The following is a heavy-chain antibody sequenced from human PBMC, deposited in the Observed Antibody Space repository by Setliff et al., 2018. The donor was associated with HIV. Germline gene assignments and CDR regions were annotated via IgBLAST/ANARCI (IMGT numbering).Heavy chain of an antibody. CDR1: VESFSGFY. CDR2: INHSGST. Sequence: ASETLSLTCAVYVESFSGFYWSWIRQPPGKGLEWIGEINHSGSTNYNPSLKSRVTISLATSKNQFSLKLRSVTAADTAVYYCARVGASGVASSMDYHYYMDVWGKGTSVTVSS. D-gene: IGHD2-2*01. J-gene: IGHJ6*03. V-gene: IGHV4-34*01. CDR3: ARVGASGVASSMDYHYYMDV.